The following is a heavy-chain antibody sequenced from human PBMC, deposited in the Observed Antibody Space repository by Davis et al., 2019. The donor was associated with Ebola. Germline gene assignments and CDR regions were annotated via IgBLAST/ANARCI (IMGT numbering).Heavy chain of an antibody. CDR3: ATDILSQPRD. CDR2: IYHTGRT. V-gene: IGHV4-34*01. Sequence: PSETLSLTCAVYGESFSGYYWTWIRQPPGKGLEWIGEIYHTGRTNYNPSLKSRVTISVDTSKNQFSLNVYSVTAADTAIYYCATDILSQPRDWGQGTLVTVSS. CDR1: GESFSGYY. J-gene: IGHJ4*02.